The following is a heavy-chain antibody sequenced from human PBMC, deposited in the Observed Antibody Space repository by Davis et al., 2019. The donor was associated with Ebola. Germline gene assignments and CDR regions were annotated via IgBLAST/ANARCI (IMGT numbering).Heavy chain of an antibody. D-gene: IGHD1-1*01. CDR1: GFSLSTTGMC. V-gene: IGHV2-5*08. J-gene: IGHJ4*02. CDR2: IYYDNDK. CDR3: AHKTTTGLHY. Sequence: SGPTLVKPTETLTLTCTFAGFSLSTTGMCVNWIRQPPGKALEWLALIYYDNDKRYSPSLKSRLTVTRDISRKQVVLTMTNMDPLDTATYFCAHKTTTGLHYWGQGTLVTVSS.